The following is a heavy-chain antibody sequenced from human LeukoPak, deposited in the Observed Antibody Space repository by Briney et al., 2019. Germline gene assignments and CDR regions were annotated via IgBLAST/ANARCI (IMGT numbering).Heavy chain of an antibody. CDR1: GYTFTSYY. D-gene: IGHD3-16*01. J-gene: IGHJ4*02. V-gene: IGHV1-46*01. CDR2: INPSGGST. Sequence: ASVKVSCKASGYTFTSYYMHWVRQAPGQGLEWMGIINPSGGSTSYAQKFQGRVTMTRDTSTSTVYMELSSLRPEDTAIYYCAKEGPYDSSTVRLDFWGQGTLVAVSS. CDR3: AKEGPYDSSTVRLDF.